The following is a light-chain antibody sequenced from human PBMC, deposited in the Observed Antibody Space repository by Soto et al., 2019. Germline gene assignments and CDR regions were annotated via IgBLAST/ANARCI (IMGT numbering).Light chain of an antibody. CDR3: QQSSTPLT. V-gene: IGKV3-15*01. CDR1: ESVGST. CDR2: GAS. J-gene: IGKJ4*02. Sequence: EIFMTQSPATLSVSPGEKVILSCRASESVGSTLAWYQQKPGQAPRLLIRGASTRATGVPARFSGSGSGTEFTLTISSLQSEDFALYYCQQSSTPLTFGGGTNLEIK.